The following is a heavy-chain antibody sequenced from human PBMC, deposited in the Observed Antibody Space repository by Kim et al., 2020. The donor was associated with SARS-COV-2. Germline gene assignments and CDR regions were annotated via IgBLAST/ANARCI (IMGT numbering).Heavy chain of an antibody. Sequence: GGSLRLSCAASGFTFSSYSMNWVRQAPGKGLEWVSSISSSSSYIYYADSVKGRFTISRDNAKNSLYLQMNSLRAEDTAVYYCARFHTGGADFDYWGQGTLVTVSS. CDR1: GFTFSSYS. CDR2: ISSSSSYI. CDR3: ARFHTGGADFDY. J-gene: IGHJ4*02. D-gene: IGHD1-26*01. V-gene: IGHV3-21*01.